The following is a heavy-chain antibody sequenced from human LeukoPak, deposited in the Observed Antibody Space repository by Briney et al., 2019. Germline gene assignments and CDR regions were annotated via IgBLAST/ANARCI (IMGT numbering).Heavy chain of an antibody. D-gene: IGHD2-2*01. CDR3: AKQGPLCLNFRSIVY. V-gene: IGHV5-51*01. CDR1: GYSFTSYW. Sequence: GESLKISCQGSGYSFTSYWIGWVRQMPGKGLEWMGIIYPGDSDTRYSPSFQGQVTISADKSISTAYLQWSSLKASDTAMYYCAKQGPLCLNFRSIVYWGQGTLVTVSS. CDR2: IYPGDSDT. J-gene: IGHJ4*02.